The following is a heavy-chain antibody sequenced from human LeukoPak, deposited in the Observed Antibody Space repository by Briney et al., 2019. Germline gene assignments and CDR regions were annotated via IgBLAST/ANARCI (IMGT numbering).Heavy chain of an antibody. V-gene: IGHV5-51*01. CDR1: GYIFTTHW. CDR2: LYPGDSDS. D-gene: IGHD3-9*01. J-gene: IGHJ4*02. CDR3: ARLTNYDILTGYFDY. Sequence: GESLKISCKASGYIFTTHWSVWLRQMPGKGLEGMGILYPGDSDSRYSPSFQCQVTISADKSISTAYLQWSSLKASDTALYYCARLTNYDILTGYFDYWGQGTLVTVSS.